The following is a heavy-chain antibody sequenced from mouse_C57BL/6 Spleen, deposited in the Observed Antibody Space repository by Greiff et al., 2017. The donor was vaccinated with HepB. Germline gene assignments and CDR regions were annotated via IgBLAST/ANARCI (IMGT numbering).Heavy chain of an antibody. CDR1: CYTFTRYW. Sequence: QPWTALLQPVSSVTLSCPASCYTFTRYWLPWVPPRPGHGLELIGTLNPSNGGTNYNEKFKSKATLTVDKSSSTAYMQLSSLTSEDSAVYYCASEPYDYVRVGFAYWGQGTLVTVSA. V-gene: IGHV1-53*01. J-gene: IGHJ3*01. D-gene: IGHD2-4*01. CDR3: ASEPYDYVRVGFAY. CDR2: LNPSNGGT.